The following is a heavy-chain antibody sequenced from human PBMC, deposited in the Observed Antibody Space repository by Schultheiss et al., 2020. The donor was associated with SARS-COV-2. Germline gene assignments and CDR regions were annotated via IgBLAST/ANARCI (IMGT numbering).Heavy chain of an antibody. CDR3: AKGGYDFWSGKLGDAFDI. CDR2: ISSSSSTI. CDR1: GFTFSDYA. V-gene: IGHV3-23*01. Sequence: GGSLRLSCAASGFTFSDYAMSWVRQAPGKGLEWVSAISSSSSTIYYADSVKGRFTISRDNSKNTLYLQMNSLRAEDTAVYYCAKGGYDFWSGKLGDAFDIWGQGTMVTVSS. D-gene: IGHD3-3*01. J-gene: IGHJ3*02.